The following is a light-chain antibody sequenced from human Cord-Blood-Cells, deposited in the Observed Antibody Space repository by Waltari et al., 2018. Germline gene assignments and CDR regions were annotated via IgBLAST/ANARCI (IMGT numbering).Light chain of an antibody. J-gene: IGLJ3*02. CDR1: SSDVGSYNL. Sequence: QSALTQPASVSGSPGQLITISCTGTSSDVGSYNLVSWYQQHPGKAPKLIIYEVRKRPSGVSNRFSGSKSGNTASLTISGLQAEDEADYYCCSYAGSSTWVFGGGTKLTVL. V-gene: IGLV2-23*02. CDR2: EVR. CDR3: CSYAGSSTWV.